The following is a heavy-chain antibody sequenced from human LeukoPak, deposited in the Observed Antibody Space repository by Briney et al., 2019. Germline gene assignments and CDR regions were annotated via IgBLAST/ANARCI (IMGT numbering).Heavy chain of an antibody. CDR2: ISGSGGST. J-gene: IGHJ4*02. Sequence: GGSLGLSCAASGFTFSSYAMSWVSQAPGKGLEWVSAISGSGGSTYYADSVKGRFTISRDNSKNTLYLQMNSLRAEDTAVYYCAKDHYYGSGSYPNYWGQGTLVTVSS. CDR3: AKDHYYGSGSYPNY. CDR1: GFTFSSYA. D-gene: IGHD3-10*01. V-gene: IGHV3-23*01.